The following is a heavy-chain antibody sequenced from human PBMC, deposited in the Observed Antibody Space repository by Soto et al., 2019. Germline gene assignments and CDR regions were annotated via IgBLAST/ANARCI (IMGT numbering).Heavy chain of an antibody. J-gene: IGHJ4*02. D-gene: IGHD6-13*01. V-gene: IGHV1-69*13. Sequence: SVKVSCKASGGTFSSYAISWVRQAPGQGLEWMGGIIPIFGTANYAQKFQGRVTITADESTSTAYMELSSLRSEDTAVYYCAALTYSSSWQHYWGQGTLVTVSS. CDR2: IIPIFGTA. CDR1: GGTFSSYA. CDR3: AALTYSSSWQHY.